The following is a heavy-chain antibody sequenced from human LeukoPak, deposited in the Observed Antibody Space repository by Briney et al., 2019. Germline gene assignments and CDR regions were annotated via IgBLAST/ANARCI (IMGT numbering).Heavy chain of an antibody. CDR3: ARDSCSGGSCYSSVWYFDL. V-gene: IGHV4-61*02. D-gene: IGHD2-15*01. CDR2: IYTSGGT. J-gene: IGHJ2*01. CDR1: GGSISSGGYY. Sequence: SQTLSLTCTVSGGSISSGGYYWSWIRQPAGKGLEWIGRIYTSGGTNYNPSLKSRVTISVDTSKNQFSLKLSSVTAADTAVYYCARDSCSGGSCYSSVWYFDLWGRGTLVTVSS.